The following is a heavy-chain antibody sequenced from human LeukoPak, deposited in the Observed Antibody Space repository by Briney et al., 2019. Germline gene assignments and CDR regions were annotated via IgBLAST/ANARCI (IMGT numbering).Heavy chain of an antibody. CDR1: GFTFSSYS. Sequence: GGSLRLYGAASGFTFSSYSMNWVRQAPGQGLEWVSSISSSSSYIYYADSVKGRFTISRDNAKNSLYLQMNSLRAEDTAVYYRARGDLGYCSGGSCYSPDYWGQGTLVTVSS. D-gene: IGHD2-15*01. V-gene: IGHV3-21*01. J-gene: IGHJ4*02. CDR3: ARGDLGYCSGGSCYSPDY. CDR2: ISSSSSYI.